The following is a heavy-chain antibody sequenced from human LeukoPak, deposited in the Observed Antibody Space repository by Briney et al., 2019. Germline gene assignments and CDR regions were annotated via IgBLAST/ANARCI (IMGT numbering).Heavy chain of an antibody. Sequence: ASVKVSCKVSGYTLTELSMHWVRQAPGKGPEWMGGFDPEDGETIYAQKFQGRVTMTEDTSTDTAYMELSSLRSEDTAVYYCATDLASIAAAGNSDYWGQGTLVTVSS. D-gene: IGHD6-13*01. J-gene: IGHJ4*02. V-gene: IGHV1-24*01. CDR1: GYTLTELS. CDR3: ATDLASIAAAGNSDY. CDR2: FDPEDGET.